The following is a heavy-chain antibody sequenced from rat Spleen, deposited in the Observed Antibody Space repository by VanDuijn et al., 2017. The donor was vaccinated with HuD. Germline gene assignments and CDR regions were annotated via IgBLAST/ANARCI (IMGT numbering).Heavy chain of an antibody. Sequence: EVQLVESGGGLVQPGRSMKLSCVVSGFTFSNYYMAWVRQAPTKGLEWVATISYGDSSGHSSTYYRDSVKGRFTVSRDNAKSTLYLQMDSLRSEDTATYYCARHPDYSNYFDYWGQGVMVTVSS. CDR3: ARHPDYSNYFDY. CDR1: GFTFSNYY. D-gene: IGHD1-1*01. J-gene: IGHJ2*01. CDR2: ISYGDSSGHSST. V-gene: IGHV5-25*01.